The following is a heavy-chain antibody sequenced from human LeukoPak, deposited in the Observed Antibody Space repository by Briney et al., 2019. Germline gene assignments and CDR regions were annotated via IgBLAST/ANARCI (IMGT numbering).Heavy chain of an antibody. V-gene: IGHV4-59*01. Sequence: PSETLSLTCTVSGGSISSYCWSWIRQPPGKGLEWIGYIYYSGSTNYNPSLKSRVTISVDTSKNQFSLKLSSVTAADTAVYYCARDSWGSGWYDYWGQGTLVTVSS. CDR1: GGSISSYC. D-gene: IGHD6-19*01. CDR3: ARDSWGSGWYDY. CDR2: IYYSGST. J-gene: IGHJ4*02.